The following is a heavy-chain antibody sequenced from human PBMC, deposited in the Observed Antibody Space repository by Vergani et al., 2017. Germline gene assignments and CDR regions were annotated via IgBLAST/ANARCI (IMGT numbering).Heavy chain of an antibody. CDR2: INHSGST. D-gene: IGHD3-3*01. CDR3: ASSTYDFWSGYYHTGDYYYMDV. Sequence: QVQLQQWGAGLLKPSETLSLTCAVYGGSFSGYYWSWIRQPPGKGLEWIGEINHSGSTNYNPSLKSRVTISVDRSKNQFSLKLSSVTAADTAVYYCASSTYDFWSGYYHTGDYYYMDVWGKGTTVTVSS. V-gene: IGHV4-34*01. CDR1: GGSFSGYY. J-gene: IGHJ6*03.